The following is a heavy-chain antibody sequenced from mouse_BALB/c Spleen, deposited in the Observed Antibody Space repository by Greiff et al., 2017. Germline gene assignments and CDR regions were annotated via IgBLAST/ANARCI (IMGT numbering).Heavy chain of an antibody. V-gene: IGHV14-4*02. D-gene: IGHD2-14*01. CDR1: GFNIKDYY. Sequence: EVQLQQSGAELVRSGASVKLSCTASGFNIKDYYMHWVKQRPEQGLEWIGWIDPENGDTEYAPKFQGKATMTADTSSNTAYLQLSSLTSDDTAVYYCNRDDGLDYWGQGTSVTVSS. CDR3: NRDDGLDY. J-gene: IGHJ4*01. CDR2: IDPENGDT.